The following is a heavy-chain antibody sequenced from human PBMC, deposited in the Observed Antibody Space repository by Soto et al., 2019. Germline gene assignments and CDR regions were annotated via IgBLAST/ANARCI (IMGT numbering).Heavy chain of an antibody. D-gene: IGHD4-4*01. V-gene: IGHV1-18*01. CDR3: AWSYSNYEDYYYYYYMDV. Sequence: ASVKVSCKASGYTFTGYGISWVRQAPGQGLEWMGWISAYNGNTNYAQKLQGRVTMTTDTSTSTAYMELRSLRSDDTAVYYCAWSYSNYEDYYYYYYMDVWGKGTTVTVSS. J-gene: IGHJ6*03. CDR2: ISAYNGNT. CDR1: GYTFTGYG.